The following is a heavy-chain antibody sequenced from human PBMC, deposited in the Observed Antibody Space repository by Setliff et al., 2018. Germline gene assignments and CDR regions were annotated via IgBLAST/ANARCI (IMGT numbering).Heavy chain of an antibody. D-gene: IGHD3-22*01. J-gene: IGHJ4*02. CDR3: AKDYYFQFDY. CDR2: IGGSGIST. CDR1: GFTFGDFA. Sequence: PGESLKISCAASGFTFGDFAMTWVRQAPGKGLEWVSGIGGSGISTYYADSVKGRFLISRDNSRNTVYLQLNSLRAEDTAVYYCAKDYYFQFDYWGLGTLVTVSS. V-gene: IGHV3-23*01.